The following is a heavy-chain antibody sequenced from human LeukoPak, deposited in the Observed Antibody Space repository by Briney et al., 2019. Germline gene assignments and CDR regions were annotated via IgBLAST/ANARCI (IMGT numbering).Heavy chain of an antibody. J-gene: IGHJ4*02. V-gene: IGHV3-48*02. CDR1: GFIFSTYN. CDR2: ITTSTTTL. CDR3: ARGVGYYGSGSYYFDY. D-gene: IGHD3-10*01. Sequence: GGSLRLSCAASGFIFSTYNMNWVRQAPGKGLEWVSYITTSTTTLYYADYVKGRFTIYRDNDKNSLFLQMNSLRDEDTAVYYCARGVGYYGSGSYYFDYWGQGTLVTVSS.